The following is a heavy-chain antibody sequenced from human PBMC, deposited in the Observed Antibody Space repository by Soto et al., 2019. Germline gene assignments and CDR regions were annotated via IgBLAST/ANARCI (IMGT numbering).Heavy chain of an antibody. J-gene: IGHJ4*02. CDR2: ISGSGGST. V-gene: IGHV3-23*01. Sequence: EVQLLESGGGLVQPGGSLRLSCAASGFTFSSYAMSWVRQAPGKGLEWVSAISGSGGSTYYADSVKVRFTISRDNSKSTLYLQMNSLRAEDTAVYYCAKGVWWTTVTTLFDYWGQGTLVTVSS. D-gene: IGHD4-17*01. CDR3: AKGVWWTTVTTLFDY. CDR1: GFTFSSYA.